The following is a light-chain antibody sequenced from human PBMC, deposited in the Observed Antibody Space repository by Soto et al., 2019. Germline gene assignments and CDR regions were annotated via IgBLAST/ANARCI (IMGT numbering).Light chain of an antibody. CDR2: GAS. CDR3: QQYSSSPPEFT. CDR1: QSISSNY. J-gene: IGKJ3*01. Sequence: EIVLTQSPGTLSLSPGERATLSCRASQSISSNYLAWYQQRPGQAPRLLIFGASYRATGIPDRFSGSGSGTDFTFTISRLEPEDFAVYYCQQYSSSPPEFTFGPGTRVESK. V-gene: IGKV3-20*01.